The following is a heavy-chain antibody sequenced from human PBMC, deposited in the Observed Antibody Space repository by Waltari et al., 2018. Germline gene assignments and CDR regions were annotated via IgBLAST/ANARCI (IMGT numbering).Heavy chain of an antibody. CDR2: IYPGDSDT. V-gene: IGHV5-51*03. J-gene: IGHJ3*02. Sequence: EVQLVQSGAEVKKPGASLTLSCKGSGYSFTSYWIGWVRPMPGKGLEWMGIIYPGDSDTKYSPSFQGQVTISADKSISTAYLQWSSLKASDTAMYYCARRIAAAGFDAFDIWGQGTMVTVSS. CDR1: GYSFTSYW. CDR3: ARRIAAAGFDAFDI. D-gene: IGHD6-13*01.